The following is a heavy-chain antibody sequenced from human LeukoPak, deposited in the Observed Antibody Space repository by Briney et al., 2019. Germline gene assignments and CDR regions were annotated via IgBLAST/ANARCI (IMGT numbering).Heavy chain of an antibody. Sequence: GGSLRLSCAASGFTFSDYWMAWVRQAPGKGLEWVANIKEDGTEIFYADSVKGRFTLSRDNAENSLFLQMSSLRAEDTAVYYCVVERRQLFTANWPYWGHGTLVTVST. CDR1: GFTFSDYW. CDR2: IKEDGTEI. J-gene: IGHJ4*01. CDR3: VVERRQLFTANWPY. V-gene: IGHV3-7*01. D-gene: IGHD1-1*01.